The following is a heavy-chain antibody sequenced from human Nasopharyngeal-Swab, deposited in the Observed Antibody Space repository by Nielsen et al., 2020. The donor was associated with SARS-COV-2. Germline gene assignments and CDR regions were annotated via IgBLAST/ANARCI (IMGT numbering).Heavy chain of an antibody. CDR3: AREGPYDSSGYYFNDAFDI. J-gene: IGHJ3*02. Sequence: WVRQAPGQRLEWMGWINAGNGNTKYSQKFQGRVTITRDTSASTAYMELSSLRSEDTVVYYCAREGPYDSSGYYFNDAFDIWGQGTMVTVSS. D-gene: IGHD3-22*01. CDR2: INAGNGNT. V-gene: IGHV1-3*01.